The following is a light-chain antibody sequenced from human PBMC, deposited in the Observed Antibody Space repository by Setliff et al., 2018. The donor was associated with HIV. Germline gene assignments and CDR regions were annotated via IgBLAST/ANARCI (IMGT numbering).Light chain of an antibody. CDR1: SSDVGGYNY. CDR2: DVS. V-gene: IGLV2-14*03. Sequence: QSALTQPASVSGSPGQSITISCTGTSSDVGGYNYVSWYQLHPGKAPKLIIFDVSERPSGVSNRFSGSKSGNTASLTISGLQAEDEANYYCLSHTSRSTYVFGTGTKVTVL. J-gene: IGLJ1*01. CDR3: LSHTSRSTYV.